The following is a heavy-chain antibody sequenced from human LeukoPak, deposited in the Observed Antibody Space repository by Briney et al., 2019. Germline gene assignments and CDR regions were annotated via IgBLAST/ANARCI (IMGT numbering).Heavy chain of an antibody. J-gene: IGHJ3*02. CDR1: GFTFSSYA. Sequence: GGSLRLSCAASGFTFSSYAMSWVRQAPGKGLEWVLAISGSGGSTYYADSVKGRFTISRDNSKNTLYLQMNSLRAEDTAVYYCAKDQGKSGDAFDIWGQGTMVTVSS. CDR3: AKDQGKSGDAFDI. CDR2: ISGSGGST. D-gene: IGHD1-26*01. V-gene: IGHV3-23*01.